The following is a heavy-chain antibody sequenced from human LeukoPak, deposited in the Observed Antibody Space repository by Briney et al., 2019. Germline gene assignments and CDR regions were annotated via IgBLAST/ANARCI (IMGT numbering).Heavy chain of an antibody. CDR2: INHSGST. D-gene: IGHD3-22*01. CDR1: GGSFSGYY. CDR3: AKVSTTTMIVMGREFDF. V-gene: IGHV4-34*01. Sequence: PSETLSLTCAVYGGSFSGYYWSWIRQPPGKGLEWIGEINHSGSTNYNPSLKSRVTISVDTSKNQFSLKLSSVTAADTAIYYCAKVSTTTMIVMGREFDFWGQGTLVTVSS. J-gene: IGHJ4*02.